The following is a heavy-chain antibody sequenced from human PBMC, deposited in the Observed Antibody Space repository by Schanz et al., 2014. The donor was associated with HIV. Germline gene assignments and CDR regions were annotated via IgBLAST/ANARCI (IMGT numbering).Heavy chain of an antibody. D-gene: IGHD6-19*01. V-gene: IGHV3-11*01. CDR2: ISSSGRTI. J-gene: IGHJ4*02. CDR1: GFTFSDYY. CDR3: AKDWRLEQWLVGGPQDY. Sequence: QVHLVESGGGLVKPGRSLRLSCAASGFTFSDYYISWIRQAPGRGLEWVSYISSSGRTIYYADSVKGRFTVSRDNAKNSLYLQMNSLRAEDTAVYFCAKDWRLEQWLVGGPQDYWGQGTLVTVSS.